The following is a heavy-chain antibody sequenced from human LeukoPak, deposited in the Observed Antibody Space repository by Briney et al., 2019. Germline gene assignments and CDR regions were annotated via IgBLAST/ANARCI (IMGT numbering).Heavy chain of an antibody. CDR1: GFIFSTYS. Sequence: GRSLRLSCAASGFIFSTYSMNWVRQAPGKGLEWVSYISSSSSTIYYADSVKGRFTISRDNAKNSLYLQINTLRAEDTAVYYCARGPGGAFDFWGHGAMVTVSS. D-gene: IGHD1-1*01. J-gene: IGHJ3*01. CDR2: ISSSSSTI. CDR3: ARGPGGAFDF. V-gene: IGHV3-48*01.